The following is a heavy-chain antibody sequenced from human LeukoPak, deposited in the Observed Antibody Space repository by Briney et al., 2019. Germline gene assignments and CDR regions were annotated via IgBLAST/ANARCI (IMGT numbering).Heavy chain of an antibody. J-gene: IGHJ6*04. Sequence: ASVKVSCKASGYTFTSYGISWVRQAPGQGLEWMGWINPNSGGTNYAQKFQGRVTMTRDTSISTAYMELSRLRSDDTAVYYCARADSGYDYGHLWGKGTTVTISS. CDR1: GYTFTSYG. CDR3: ARADSGYDYGHL. V-gene: IGHV1-2*02. CDR2: INPNSGGT. D-gene: IGHD5-12*01.